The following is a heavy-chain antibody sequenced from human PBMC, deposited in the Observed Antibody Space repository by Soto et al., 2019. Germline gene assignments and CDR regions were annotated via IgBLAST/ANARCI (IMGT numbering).Heavy chain of an antibody. CDR3: ARHIVDTSMTASFNY. D-gene: IGHD5-18*01. V-gene: IGHV5-51*01. Sequence: GESLKISCKTAGYSFLNYWIGWVRQMPGKGLEWMGIIYPGDSGARYSPSFQGQVTISADKSISTVYLQWSSLKASDTAMYYCARHIVDTSMTASFNYWGQGTQVTVCS. CDR1: GYSFLNYW. CDR2: IYPGDSGA. J-gene: IGHJ4*02.